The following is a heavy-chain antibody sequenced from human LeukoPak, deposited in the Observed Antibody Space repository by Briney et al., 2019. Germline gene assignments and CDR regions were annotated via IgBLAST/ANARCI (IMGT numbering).Heavy chain of an antibody. CDR3: ARARELLDFDY. D-gene: IGHD1-26*01. CDR2: IYYSGST. CDR1: GGSISSYY. J-gene: IGHJ4*02. Sequence: PSETLSLTCTVSGGSISSYYWSWIRQPPGKGLEWIGYIYYSGSTNYNPSLKSRVTISVDTSKNQFSLKLSSVTAADTAVYYCARARELLDFDYWGQGTLVTVSS. V-gene: IGHV4-59*08.